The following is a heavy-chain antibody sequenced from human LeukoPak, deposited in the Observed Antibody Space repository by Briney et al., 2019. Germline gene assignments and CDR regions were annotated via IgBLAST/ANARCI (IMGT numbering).Heavy chain of an antibody. Sequence: ASVKVSCKASGYTFTGYYMHWVRQAPGQGLEWMGWINPNSGGTNYAQKFQGRVTMTRDTSISTAYMELSRLRSDDTAVYYCARDSTRMVRGFDPWGQGTLVTVSS. CDR1: GYTFTGYY. CDR2: INPNSGGT. V-gene: IGHV1-2*02. J-gene: IGHJ5*02. D-gene: IGHD3-10*01. CDR3: ARDSTRMVRGFDP.